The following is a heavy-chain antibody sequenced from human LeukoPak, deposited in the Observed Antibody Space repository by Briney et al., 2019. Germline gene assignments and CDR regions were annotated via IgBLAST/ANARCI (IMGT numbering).Heavy chain of an antibody. V-gene: IGHV3-21*01. CDR2: ISSSSSYI. CDR1: GFTFSSYS. Sequence: GGSLRLSCAASGFTFSSYSMNWVRQAPGKGLEWVPSISSSSSYIYYADSVKGRFTISRDNAKNSLYLQMNSLRAEDTAVYYCAATTLGLSRPTFDYWGQGTLVTVSS. CDR3: AATTLGLSRPTFDY. D-gene: IGHD1-26*01. J-gene: IGHJ4*02.